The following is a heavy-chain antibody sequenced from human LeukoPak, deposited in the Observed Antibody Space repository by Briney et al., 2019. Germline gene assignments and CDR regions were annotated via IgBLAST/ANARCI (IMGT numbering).Heavy chain of an antibody. CDR3: ARGDRAASGFDY. V-gene: IGHV3-66*01. CDR2: IYSGGRT. CDR1: GFSVSSNY. Sequence: SGGSLRLSCAASGFSVSSNYMNWVRQAPGKGLEWVLVIYSGGRTYYADSVKGRFIISRDNSKNTLYLQMNSLRAEDTAVYYCARGDRAASGFDYWGQGTLVTVSS. D-gene: IGHD2-15*01. J-gene: IGHJ4*02.